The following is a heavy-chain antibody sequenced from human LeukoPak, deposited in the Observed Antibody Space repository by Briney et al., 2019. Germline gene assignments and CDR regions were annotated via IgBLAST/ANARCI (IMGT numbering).Heavy chain of an antibody. CDR2: INWNGGST. CDR3: AREIYDSSGSDY. CDR1: GFTFSSYG. V-gene: IGHV3-20*04. D-gene: IGHD3-22*01. J-gene: IGHJ4*02. Sequence: PGGSLRLSCAASGFTFSSYGISWVRQAPGKGLEWVSYINWNGGSTDYADSVKGRFTISRDNAKNSLYLQMNSLRAEDTALYYCAREIYDSSGSDYWGQGTLVTVSS.